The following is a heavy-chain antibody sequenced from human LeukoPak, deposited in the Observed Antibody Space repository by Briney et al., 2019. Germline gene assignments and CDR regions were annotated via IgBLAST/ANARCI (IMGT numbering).Heavy chain of an antibody. CDR2: IYTSGST. Sequence: SETLSLTCTVSGGSISSYYWSWIRQPAGKGLELIGRIYTSGSTNYNPSLKSRVTISVGTSKNQFSLKLSSVTAADTAVYYCARRFGVVVVAATPWWFDPWGQGTLVTASS. CDR3: ARRFGVVVVAATPWWFDP. V-gene: IGHV4-4*07. CDR1: GGSISSYY. J-gene: IGHJ5*02. D-gene: IGHD2-15*01.